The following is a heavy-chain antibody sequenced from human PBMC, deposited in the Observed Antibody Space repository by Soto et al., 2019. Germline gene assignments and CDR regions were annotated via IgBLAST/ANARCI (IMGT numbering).Heavy chain of an antibody. D-gene: IGHD6-13*01. V-gene: IGHV1-24*01. CDR2: FDPEDGET. Sequence: ASVKVSCKASGGTFSSYAISWVRQAPGKGLEWMGGFDPEDGETIYAQKFQGRVTMTEDTSTDTAYMELSSLRSEDTAVYYCATEMPPYSSSWYYFDYWGQGTLVTVSS. CDR3: ATEMPPYSSSWYYFDY. J-gene: IGHJ4*02. CDR1: GGTFSSYA.